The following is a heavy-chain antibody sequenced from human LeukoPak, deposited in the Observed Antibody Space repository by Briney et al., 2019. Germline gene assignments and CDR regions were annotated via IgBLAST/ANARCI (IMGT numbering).Heavy chain of an antibody. CDR2: IYTSGST. CDR3: ARDGVDYGYYYYGMDV. J-gene: IGHJ6*02. D-gene: IGHD4-17*01. V-gene: IGHV4-4*07. CDR1: GGSIGSYY. Sequence: SETLSLTCTVSGGSIGSYYWSWIRQPAGKGLEWIGRIYTSGSTNYNPSLKSRVTMSVDTSENQFSLKLSSVTAADTAVYYCARDGVDYGYYYYGMDVWGQGTTVTVSS.